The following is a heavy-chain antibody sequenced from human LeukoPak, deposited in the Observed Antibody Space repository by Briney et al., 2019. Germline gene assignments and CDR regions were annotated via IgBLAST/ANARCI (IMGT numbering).Heavy chain of an antibody. CDR2: IFYSGST. Sequence: PSETLSLTCTVSGGSITSYYWSWIRQPPGKGLEWVGYIFYSGSTNYNPSLESRVTISVDTSKNQFSLNLSSVTAADTAMYYCARHGRNSGAPNYWGQGTLVTVSS. CDR1: GGSITSYY. CDR3: ARHGRNSGAPNY. J-gene: IGHJ4*02. V-gene: IGHV4-59*08. D-gene: IGHD6-19*01.